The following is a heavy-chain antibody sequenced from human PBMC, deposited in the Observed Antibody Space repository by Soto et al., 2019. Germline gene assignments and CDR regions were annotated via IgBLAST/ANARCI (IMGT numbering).Heavy chain of an antibody. Sequence: GGSLSLSCAASGFTFSSYWMSWVRQAPGKGLEWVANIKQDGSEKYYVDSVKGRFTISRDNAKNSLYLQMNSLRAEDTAVYYCARDLRSGYYGSGTRGGYWGQGTLVTVSS. V-gene: IGHV3-7*03. J-gene: IGHJ4*02. D-gene: IGHD3-10*01. CDR3: ARDLRSGYYGSGTRGGY. CDR1: GFTFSSYW. CDR2: IKQDGSEK.